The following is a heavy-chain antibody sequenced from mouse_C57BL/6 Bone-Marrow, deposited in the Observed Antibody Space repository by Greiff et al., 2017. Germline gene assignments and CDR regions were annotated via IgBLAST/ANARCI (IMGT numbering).Heavy chain of an antibody. CDR3: AREEGTVVD. CDR1: GYTFTSYW. V-gene: IGHV1-69*01. CDR2: IDPSDSYT. D-gene: IGHD1-1*01. J-gene: IGHJ2*01. Sequence: VQLQQSGAELVMPGASVKLSCKASGYTFTSYWMHWVKQRPGQGLEWIGEIDPSDSYTNYNQKFKGKSTLTVDKSSSTAYMQLSSLTSEDSAVYYCAREEGTVVDWGQGTTLTVSS.